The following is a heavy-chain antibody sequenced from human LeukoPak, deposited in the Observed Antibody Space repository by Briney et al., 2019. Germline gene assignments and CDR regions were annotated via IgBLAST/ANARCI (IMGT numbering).Heavy chain of an antibody. CDR3: ARDCSSTSCPHSSGWYAEY. V-gene: IGHV3-11*01. J-gene: IGHJ4*02. CDR2: ISSSGSTI. D-gene: IGHD2-2*01. CDR1: GFTFSDYY. Sequence: GGSLRLSCAASGFTFSDYYMSWIRQAPGKGLEWVSYISSSGSTIYYADSVKGRFTISRDNAKNSLYLQMNSLRAEDTAVYYCARDCSSTSCPHSSGWYAEYWGQGTLVTVSS.